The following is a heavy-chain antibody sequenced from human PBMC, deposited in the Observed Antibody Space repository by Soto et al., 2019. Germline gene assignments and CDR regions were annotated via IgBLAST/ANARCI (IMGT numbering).Heavy chain of an antibody. J-gene: IGHJ5*02. V-gene: IGHV1-18*04. CDR1: GYTFTSYG. Sequence: ASVKVSCKASGYTFTSYGISWVRQAPGQGLEWMGWISAYNGNTNYAQKLQGRVTMTTDTSTSTAYMELRSLRSDDTAVYYCARDRTPYYDYVWVFYPWGQGTLVTVSS. CDR3: ARDRTPYYDYVWVFYP. D-gene: IGHD3-16*01. CDR2: ISAYNGNT.